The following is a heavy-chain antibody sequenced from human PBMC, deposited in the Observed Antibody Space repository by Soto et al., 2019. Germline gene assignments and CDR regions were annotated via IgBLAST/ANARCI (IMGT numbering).Heavy chain of an antibody. V-gene: IGHV4-30-2*01. Sequence: SETLSLTCAVSGGSISSGGYSWSWIRQPPGKGLEWIGYIYHSGSTYYNPSLKSRVTISVDRSKNQFSLKLSSVTAADTAVYYCARGHDSSGYYLDYWGQGTLVTV. CDR1: GGSISSGGYS. CDR2: IYHSGST. J-gene: IGHJ4*02. D-gene: IGHD3-22*01. CDR3: ARGHDSSGYYLDY.